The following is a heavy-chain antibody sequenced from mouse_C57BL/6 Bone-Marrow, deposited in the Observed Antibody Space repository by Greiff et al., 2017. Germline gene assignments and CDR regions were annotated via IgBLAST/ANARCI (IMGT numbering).Heavy chain of an antibody. Sequence: VQLQQSGAELVRPGASVKLSCTASGFNIKDAYMHWVKQRPEQGLEWIGWIDPANGDTEYASKFQGKATITADTSSNTDYLQLSSLTAEDTAVYYCTTLTGWYCDVWGTGTTVTVSS. D-gene: IGHD4-1*01. CDR2: IDPANGDT. V-gene: IGHV14-4*01. CDR1: GFNIKDAY. CDR3: TTLTGWYCDV. J-gene: IGHJ1*03.